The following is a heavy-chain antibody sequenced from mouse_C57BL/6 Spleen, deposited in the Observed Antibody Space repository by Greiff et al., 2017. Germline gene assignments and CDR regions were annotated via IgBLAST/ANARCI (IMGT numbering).Heavy chain of an antibody. J-gene: IGHJ1*03. V-gene: IGHV5-4*01. D-gene: IGHD1-1*01. CDR1: GFTFSSYA. CDR3: ARDPYYGSSYSWYFDV. CDR2: ISDGGSYT. Sequence: EVQGVESGGGLVKPGGSLKLSCAASGFTFSSYAMSWVRQTPEKRLEWVATISDGGSYTYYPDNVKGRFTISRDNAKNNLYLQMSHLKSEDTAMYYCARDPYYGSSYSWYFDVWGTGTTVTVSS.